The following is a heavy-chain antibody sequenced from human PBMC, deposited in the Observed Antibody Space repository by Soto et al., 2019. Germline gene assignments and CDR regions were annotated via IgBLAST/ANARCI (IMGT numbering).Heavy chain of an antibody. Sequence: ASVKVSCKASGGTFSSYAISWVRQAPGQGLEWMGWISAYNGNTNYAQKLQGRVTMTTDTSTSTAYMELRSLRSDDTAVYYCARDHRYSSGWYVWFDPWGQGTLVTVSS. V-gene: IGHV1-18*01. J-gene: IGHJ5*02. CDR1: GGTFSSYA. CDR3: ARDHRYSSGWYVWFDP. CDR2: ISAYNGNT. D-gene: IGHD6-19*01.